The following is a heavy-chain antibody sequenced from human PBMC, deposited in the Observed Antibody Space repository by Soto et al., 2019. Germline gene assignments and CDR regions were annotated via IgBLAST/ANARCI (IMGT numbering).Heavy chain of an antibody. J-gene: IGHJ4*02. V-gene: IGHV4-59*01. Sequence: PSETLSLTCTASGASTSSSYWSWIRQSPERGLEWIAYVYHTGATNYNPSLKSRVTISRDTSKGQFSLNLTSLTTADTAVYFCARGGNRYSNVASGVGGFDYWGQGSLVTVSS. CDR2: VYHTGAT. CDR1: GASTSSSY. CDR3: ARGGNRYSNVASGVGGFDY. D-gene: IGHD5-12*01.